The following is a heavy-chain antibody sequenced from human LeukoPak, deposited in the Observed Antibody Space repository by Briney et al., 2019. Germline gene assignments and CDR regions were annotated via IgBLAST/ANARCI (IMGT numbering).Heavy chain of an antibody. J-gene: IGHJ6*03. Sequence: GGSLRLSCAASGFTFSSYAMHWVRQAPGKGLEWVAVISYDGSSKYYADSVKGRFTISRDNSKNTLYLQMNSLRAEDTAVYYCARGGSGSYYYYYYYMDVWGKGTTVTVSS. V-gene: IGHV3-30-3*01. CDR2: ISYDGSSK. CDR1: GFTFSSYA. D-gene: IGHD1-26*01. CDR3: ARGGSGSYYYYYYYMDV.